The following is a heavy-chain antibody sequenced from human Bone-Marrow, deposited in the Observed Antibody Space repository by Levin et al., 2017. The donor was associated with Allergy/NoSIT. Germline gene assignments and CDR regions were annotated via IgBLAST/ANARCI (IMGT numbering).Heavy chain of an antibody. CDR3: ARDKIIMLRGDTYYYGMDV. CDR2: IYYSGST. CDR1: GDSISGYY. D-gene: IGHD3-10*01. Sequence: SETMSLTCTVSGDSISGYYWSWIRQAPGKGLEWIGHIYYSGSTNYNPSFKSRTTLSVDMSRNQFSLKLSSVTAGDTAVYYCARDKIIMLRGDTYYYGMDVWGQGTTVTVSS. J-gene: IGHJ6*02. V-gene: IGHV4-59*01.